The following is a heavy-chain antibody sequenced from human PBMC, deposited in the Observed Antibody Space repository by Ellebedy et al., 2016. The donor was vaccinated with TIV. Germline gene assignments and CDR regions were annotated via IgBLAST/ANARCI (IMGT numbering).Heavy chain of an antibody. D-gene: IGHD1-26*01. CDR1: GFTFSNHY. J-gene: IGHJ6*01. CDR3: AKRIQSGRFYGMDV. V-gene: IGHV3-21*01. Sequence: GGSLRLSXAASGFTFSNHYMSWVRQAPGKGLEWVSYITPSGDSMYYAASVKGRFTISRDNAKNSLYLQMNSLGAEDTAVYYCAKRIQSGRFYGMDVWGQGTTVTVSS. CDR2: ITPSGDSM.